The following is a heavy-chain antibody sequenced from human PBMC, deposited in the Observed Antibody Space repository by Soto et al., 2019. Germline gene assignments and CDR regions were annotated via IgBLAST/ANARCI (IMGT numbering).Heavy chain of an antibody. Sequence: QVQLVQSGAEVKKPGSSVKVSCKASGGTFSPYTINWVRQAPGQGLEWMGRIIPFHGVTNYAQKLQARVTITADKSTSTAYMELSGRRFADTAMYYCTRDWEITVSTWSFGGFWGRGTLVTVSS. CDR2: IIPFHGVT. CDR1: GGTFSPYT. V-gene: IGHV1-69*08. J-gene: IGHJ4*02. D-gene: IGHD3-10*01. CDR3: TRDWEITVSTWSFGGF.